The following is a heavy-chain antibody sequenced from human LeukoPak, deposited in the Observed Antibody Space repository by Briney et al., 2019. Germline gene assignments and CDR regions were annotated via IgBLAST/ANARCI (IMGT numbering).Heavy chain of an antibody. J-gene: IGHJ4*02. V-gene: IGHV3-21*01. Sequence: PGGSLRLSCVASEFTFSTYTMNWVRQAPGKGLEWVSSISSRSTYIYYADSVRGRFTISRDNAKNSLYLQMNSLRAEDTAVYYCASDRSHVDYWGQGTLVTVSS. CDR1: EFTFSTYT. CDR2: ISSRSTYI. CDR3: ASDRSHVDY.